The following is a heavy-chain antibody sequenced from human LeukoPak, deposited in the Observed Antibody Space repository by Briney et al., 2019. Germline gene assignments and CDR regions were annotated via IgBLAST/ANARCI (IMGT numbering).Heavy chain of an antibody. J-gene: IGHJ4*02. CDR3: AKGKYSSGGVPDY. CDR1: GFAFSSHS. V-gene: IGHV3-23*01. CDR2: ISGGGEST. Sequence: GGSMILSCVASGFAFSSHSIDWVRQAPGKGLEWVSCISGGGESTYYADSVKGRFTVSRDNSKNTLYLQINSLRGEDTAVYYCAKGKYSSGGVPDYWGQGTLVTVSS. D-gene: IGHD6-19*01.